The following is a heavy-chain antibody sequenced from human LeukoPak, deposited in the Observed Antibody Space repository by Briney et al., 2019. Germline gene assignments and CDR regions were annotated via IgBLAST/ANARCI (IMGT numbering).Heavy chain of an antibody. CDR1: GGSISSGGYY. V-gene: IGHV4-30-2*01. D-gene: IGHD3-9*01. Sequence: SETLSLTCTVSGGSISSGGYYWSWIRQPPGKGLEWIGYIYHSGSTYYNPSLKSRVTISVDRSKNQFSLKLSSVTAADTAVYYCARGNFDSLGWFDPWGQGTLVTVSS. CDR2: IYHSGST. CDR3: ARGNFDSLGWFDP. J-gene: IGHJ5*02.